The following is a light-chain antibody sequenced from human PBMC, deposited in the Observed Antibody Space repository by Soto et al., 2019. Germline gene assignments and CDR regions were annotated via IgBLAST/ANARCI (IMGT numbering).Light chain of an antibody. CDR1: HIVSSTF. V-gene: IGKV3-20*01. CDR2: GTS. J-gene: IGKJ2*01. CDR3: QQYGTSPYT. Sequence: VLTQSPGTLSLSPGERATLFCRASHIVSSTFLAWYQQRPGQPPRLLMFGTSTRATGIPVRFSGSGSGTYFTLTISGLEPEDFAVYYCQQYGTSPYTFGQGTKLEIK.